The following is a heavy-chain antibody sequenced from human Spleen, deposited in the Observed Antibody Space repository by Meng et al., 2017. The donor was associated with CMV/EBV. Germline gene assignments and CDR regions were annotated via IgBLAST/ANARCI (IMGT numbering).Heavy chain of an antibody. CDR1: GGSISSGGYY. V-gene: IGHV4-31*03. Sequence: SETLSLTCTVSGGSISSGGYYWSWIRQHPGKGLEWIGYIYYSGSTYYNPSLKSRVTISVDTSKNQFSLELSSVTAADTAVYYCARDRLGKVVPAAIPYYYYGMDVWGQGTTVTVSS. CDR3: ARDRLGKVVPAAIPYYYYGMDV. D-gene: IGHD2-2*02. CDR2: IYYSGST. J-gene: IGHJ6*02.